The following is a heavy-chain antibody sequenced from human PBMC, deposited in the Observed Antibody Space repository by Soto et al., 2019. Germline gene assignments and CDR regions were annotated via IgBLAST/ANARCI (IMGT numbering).Heavy chain of an antibody. D-gene: IGHD6-19*01. CDR2: ISGSGGST. J-gene: IGHJ4*02. CDR3: AKARTRIAVAGTEVYFDY. Sequence: EVQLLESGGGLVQPGGSLRLSCAASGFTFSSYAMSWVRQAPGKGLEWVSAISGSGGSTYYADSVKGRFTISRDNSKNKLYLQMNSLRAEDTAVYYCAKARTRIAVAGTEVYFDYWGQGTLVTVSS. V-gene: IGHV3-23*01. CDR1: GFTFSSYA.